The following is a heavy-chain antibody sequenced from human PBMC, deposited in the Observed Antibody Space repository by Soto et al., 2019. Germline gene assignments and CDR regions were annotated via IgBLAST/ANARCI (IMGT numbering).Heavy chain of an antibody. V-gene: IGHV5-10-1*01. CDR1: GYSFAGYW. J-gene: IGHJ4*02. CDR2: IDPSDSQT. D-gene: IGHD5-12*01. CDR3: ARHEGPTTMADY. Sequence: PGESLKIPCKGSGYSFAGYWITWVRQKPGKGLEWMGRIDPSDSQTYYSPSFRGHVTISATKSITTVFLQWSSLRASDTAMYYCARHEGPTTMADYWGQGTLVTAPQ.